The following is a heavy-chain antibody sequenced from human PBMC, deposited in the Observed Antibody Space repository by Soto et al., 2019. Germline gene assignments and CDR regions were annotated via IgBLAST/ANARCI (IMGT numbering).Heavy chain of an antibody. CDR2: ISSSSSTI. CDR1: GFTFSSYS. Sequence: EVQLVESGGGLVQPGGSLRLSCAASGFTFSSYSMNWVRQAPGKGLEWVSYISSSSSTIYYADSVKGRFTISRDNAKNSLYLQMNGLRAEDTAVYYCARGGTVGLFQFVPWGQGTLVTVSS. J-gene: IGHJ5*02. CDR3: ARGGTVGLFQFVP. D-gene: IGHD2-21*01. V-gene: IGHV3-48*04.